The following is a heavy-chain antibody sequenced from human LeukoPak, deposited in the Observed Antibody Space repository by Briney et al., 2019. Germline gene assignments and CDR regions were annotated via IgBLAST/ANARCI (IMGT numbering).Heavy chain of an antibody. D-gene: IGHD3-10*01. CDR1: GRSFSGYY. CDR3: ARVGSGVNGPVDY. CDR2: INHSGST. J-gene: IGHJ4*02. Sequence: KPSETLSLTCAVYGRSFSGYYWSWIRQPPGKGLEWIGEINHSGSTNYNPSLKSRVTISVDTSKNQFSLKLSSVTAADTAVYYCARVGSGVNGPVDYWGQGTLVTVSS. V-gene: IGHV4-34*01.